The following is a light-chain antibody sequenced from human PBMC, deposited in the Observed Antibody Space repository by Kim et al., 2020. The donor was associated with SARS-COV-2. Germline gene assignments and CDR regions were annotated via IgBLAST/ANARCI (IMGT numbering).Light chain of an antibody. V-gene: IGKV1-5*01. Sequence: DIQMTQPPSTLSASVGDRVTITCRASQNIVVWLAWYQQKPGKAPKLLISGASGLQSGVSSRFSGSGSGTEFTLTITSLQPDDFATYFCQHYNSYSTTFGGGTKVDIK. CDR3: QHYNSYSTT. CDR1: QNIVVW. J-gene: IGKJ4*01. CDR2: GAS.